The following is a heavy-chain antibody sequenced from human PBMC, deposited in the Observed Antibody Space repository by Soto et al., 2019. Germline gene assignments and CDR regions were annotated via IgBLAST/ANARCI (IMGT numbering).Heavy chain of an antibody. CDR3: AKGMGFATVPGMDV. J-gene: IGHJ6*02. D-gene: IGHD2-8*01. Sequence: EVQLLESGGGLVQPGGSLRLSCAASGFTFSSYAMSWVRQAPGKGLEWVSAISGSGGSTYYAESVKGRFTISRDNSKNTLYLQMNSLRDEDTAVYYCAKGMGFATVPGMDVWGQGTTVTVSS. V-gene: IGHV3-23*01. CDR2: ISGSGGST. CDR1: GFTFSSYA.